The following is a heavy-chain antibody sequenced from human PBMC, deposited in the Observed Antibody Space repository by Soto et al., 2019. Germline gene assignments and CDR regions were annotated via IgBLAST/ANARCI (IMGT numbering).Heavy chain of an antibody. D-gene: IGHD5-18*01. V-gene: IGHV3-30-3*01. CDR2: ISYDGTNE. CDR1: GFTFSSYA. J-gene: IGHJ4*02. CDR3: ARGYTAAPRTSHFDY. Sequence: QVQLVESGGGVVQPGRSLRLSCAASGFTFSSYAMHWVRQAPGKGLEWVAVISYDGTNEFYADSVKGRFTISRDNSKNPLYLQMHSLRAEDTAVYYCARGYTAAPRTSHFDYWGQGTLVTVSS.